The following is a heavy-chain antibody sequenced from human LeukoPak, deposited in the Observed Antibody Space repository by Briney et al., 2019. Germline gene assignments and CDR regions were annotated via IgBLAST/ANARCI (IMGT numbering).Heavy chain of an antibody. D-gene: IGHD2-2*01. CDR1: GFTFSGYA. Sequence: GRSLRLSCAASGFTFSGYAMHWVRQAPGKGLEWVAVISYDGSNKYYADSVKGRFTISRDNSKNTLYLQMNSLRAEDTAVYYCARDRSSNEYYFDYWGQGTLVTVSS. J-gene: IGHJ4*02. CDR2: ISYDGSNK. V-gene: IGHV3-30-3*01. CDR3: ARDRSSNEYYFDY.